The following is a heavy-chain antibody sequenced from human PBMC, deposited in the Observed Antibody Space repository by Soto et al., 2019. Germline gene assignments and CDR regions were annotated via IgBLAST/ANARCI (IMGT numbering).Heavy chain of an antibody. D-gene: IGHD3-9*01. CDR2: ISAYNGNT. CDR1: GYTFTSYG. V-gene: IGHV1-18*01. Sequence: ASVKVSCKASGYTFTSYGISWVRQAPGQGLEWMGWISAYNGNTNYAQKLQGRVTMTADTSTSTAYMELRSLRSDDTAVYYCARGTYYDILTGYYPLDYWGQGTMVTVYS. J-gene: IGHJ4*02. CDR3: ARGTYYDILTGYYPLDY.